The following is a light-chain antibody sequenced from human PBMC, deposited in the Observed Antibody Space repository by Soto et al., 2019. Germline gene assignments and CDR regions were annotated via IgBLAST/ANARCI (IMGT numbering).Light chain of an antibody. CDR2: DAS. CDR1: QSVSSY. CDR3: QQRSKSLT. J-gene: IGKJ4*01. Sequence: EIVLTQSPATLSLSPGERATLSCRASQSVSSYLAWYQQKPGQAPRLLIYDASNRATGIPARFSGSGSGTEFTLTISSLEPEDFAVYYCQQRSKSLTFGGRTKVDI. V-gene: IGKV3-11*01.